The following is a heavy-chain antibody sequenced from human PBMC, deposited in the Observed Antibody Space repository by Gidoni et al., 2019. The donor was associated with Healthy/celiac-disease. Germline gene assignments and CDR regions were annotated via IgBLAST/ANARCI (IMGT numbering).Heavy chain of an antibody. J-gene: IGHJ5*02. CDR2: IRSKANSYAT. CDR1: GFTFIGSD. CDR3: TRLANYGDSSNWFDP. D-gene: IGHD4-17*01. V-gene: IGHV3-73*02. Sequence: EVQLVESGGGLVQPGGSLKLSCAASGFTFIGSDMHWVRQSSGKGLEWVGRIRSKANSYATAYAASVKGRFTISRDDSKNTSYLQMNSLKTEDTAVYNCTRLANYGDSSNWFDPWGQGTLVTVSS.